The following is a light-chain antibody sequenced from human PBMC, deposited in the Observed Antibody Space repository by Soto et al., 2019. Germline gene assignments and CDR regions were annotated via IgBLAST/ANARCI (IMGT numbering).Light chain of an antibody. CDR2: EGS. CDR3: CSYARSSTYV. V-gene: IGLV2-23*01. J-gene: IGLJ1*01. Sequence: QSVLTRPASGSGAPGRSITISCTGTSSDVGTYNLVSWYQQHPGKAPKLMIFEGSKRPSGGSNRFSGSKSGNTASLTISGLQAEEEADYYCCSYARSSTYVFGTGTKSPS. CDR1: SSDVGTYNL.